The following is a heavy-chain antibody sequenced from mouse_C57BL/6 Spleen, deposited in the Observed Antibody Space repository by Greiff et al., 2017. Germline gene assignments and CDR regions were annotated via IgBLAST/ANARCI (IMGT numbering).Heavy chain of an antibody. V-gene: IGHV1-80*01. J-gene: IGHJ4*01. Sequence: VQLQESGAELVKPGASVKISCKASGYAFSSYWMNWVKQRPGKGLEWIGQIYPGDGDTNYNGKFKGKATLTADKSSSTAYMQLSRLTSEDSAVYFCARVAYDYDFYYYAMDYWGQGTSVTVSS. D-gene: IGHD2-4*01. CDR1: GYAFSSYW. CDR2: IYPGDGDT. CDR3: ARVAYDYDFYYYAMDY.